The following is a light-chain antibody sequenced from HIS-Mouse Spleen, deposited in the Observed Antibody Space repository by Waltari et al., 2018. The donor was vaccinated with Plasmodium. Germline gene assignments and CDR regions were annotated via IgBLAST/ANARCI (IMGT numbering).Light chain of an antibody. J-gene: IGKJ1*01. Sequence: EIVFTHSPGTLSLSPGERATLSCRASQSVSSSYLAWYQQKPGQAPRLLIYGASSRATGIPDRFSGSGSGTDFTLTISRLEPEDFAVYYCQQYGSSGTFGQGTKVEIK. CDR1: QSVSSSY. V-gene: IGKV3-20*01. CDR3: QQYGSSGT. CDR2: GAS.